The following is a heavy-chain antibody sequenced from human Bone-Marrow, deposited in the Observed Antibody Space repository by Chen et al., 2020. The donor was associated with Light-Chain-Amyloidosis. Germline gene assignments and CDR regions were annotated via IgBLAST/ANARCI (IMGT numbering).Heavy chain of an antibody. CDR1: GYTFTSYY. J-gene: IGHJ4*02. V-gene: IGHV1-46*01. CDR3: ARAPLGTIQSWIQMDY. CDR2: INLSGGTT. Sequence: QVQLVQSGAEVKNPGASVKVSCKTSGYTFTSYYIHWVRQAPGQGLEWMGIINLSGGTTDYPQKFQGRVTITRDTSTSTVYMDLSSLRSEDTTMYCCARAPLGTIQSWIQMDYWGQGTPVTVSS. D-gene: IGHD5-18*01.